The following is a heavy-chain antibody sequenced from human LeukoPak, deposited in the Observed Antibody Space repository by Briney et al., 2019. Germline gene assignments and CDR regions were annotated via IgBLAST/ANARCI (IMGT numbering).Heavy chain of an antibody. CDR2: IVVGSGNT. CDR1: GFTFTSSA. Sequence: SVKVSCKASGFTFTSSAVQWVRQARGQRLEWIGWIVVGSGNTNYAQKFQERVTITRDMSTSTAYMELSSLRSEDTAVYYCAAVVLHDYGDYRGSYYFDYWGQGTLVTVSS. CDR3: AAVVLHDYGDYRGSYYFDY. V-gene: IGHV1-58*01. J-gene: IGHJ4*02. D-gene: IGHD4-17*01.